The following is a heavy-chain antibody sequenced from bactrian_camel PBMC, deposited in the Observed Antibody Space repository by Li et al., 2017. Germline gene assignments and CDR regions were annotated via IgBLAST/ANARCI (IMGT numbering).Heavy chain of an antibody. J-gene: IGHJ4*01. CDR3: AAGGTSWECSRMSSHGVLDDTGAAFRD. CDR1: GDTSRYNC. CDR2: IYTENDAQ. Sequence: HVQLVESGGGSVQAGGSLRLSCVASGDTSRYNCMAWFRQVPGKEREGVAAIYTENDAQYYADSVKGRFTLSRDADTNTLSLQMNNLRSEDTAKYYCAAGGTSWECSRMSSHGVLDDTGAAFRDWGQGTQVTVS. D-gene: IGHD1*01. V-gene: IGHV3S54*01.